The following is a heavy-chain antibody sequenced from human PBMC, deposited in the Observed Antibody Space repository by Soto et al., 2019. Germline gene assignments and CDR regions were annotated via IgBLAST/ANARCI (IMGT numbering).Heavy chain of an antibody. CDR3: ARGGLTIFGVVIMSHYYYYYGMDV. V-gene: IGHV1-69*13. J-gene: IGHJ6*02. Sequence: SVKVSCKASGGTFSSYAISWVRQAPGQVLEWMGGIIPIFGTANYAQKFQGRVTITADESTSTAYMELSSLRSEDTAVYYCARGGLTIFGVVIMSHYYYYYGMDVWGQGTTVTVSS. CDR1: GGTFSSYA. D-gene: IGHD3-3*01. CDR2: IIPIFGTA.